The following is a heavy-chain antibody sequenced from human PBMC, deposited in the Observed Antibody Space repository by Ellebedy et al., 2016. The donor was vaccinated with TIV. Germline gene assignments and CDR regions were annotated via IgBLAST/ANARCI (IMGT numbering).Heavy chain of an antibody. D-gene: IGHD6-13*01. CDR2: ISYDGKNK. Sequence: GESLKISCGGSGFSFDTYGMHWVRQTPGKGLEWVAAISYDGKNKYYADSVKGRFTVSRDNFMNTLYLQMNSLRADDKSLYHCAKDHNPFITTWYHKYFDSWGQGTLVTVSS. CDR3: AKDHNPFITTWYHKYFDS. V-gene: IGHV3-30*18. CDR1: GFSFDTYG. J-gene: IGHJ4*02.